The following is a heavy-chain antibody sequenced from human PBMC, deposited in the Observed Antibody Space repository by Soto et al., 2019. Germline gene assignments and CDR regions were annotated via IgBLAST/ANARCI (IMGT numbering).Heavy chain of an antibody. CDR1: GFTFSSYW. V-gene: IGHV3-7*02. CDR3: GRTQIAAPVAY. D-gene: IGHD6-13*01. Sequence: GGSLRLSCAASGFTFSSYWMSWVRQAPGKGLEWVANIKQDGSGKYYVYSVKGRFTISRDNAKNSLYLQMNSLRAEDTAVYYCGRTQIAAPVAYWGQGTLVTVSS. CDR2: IKQDGSGK. J-gene: IGHJ4*02.